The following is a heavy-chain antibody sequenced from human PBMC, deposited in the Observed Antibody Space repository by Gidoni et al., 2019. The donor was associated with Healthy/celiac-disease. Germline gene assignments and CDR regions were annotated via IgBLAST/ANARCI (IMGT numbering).Heavy chain of an antibody. CDR3: ARGGEKWELLYFQH. CDR1: GFTVSSNY. CDR2: IYSGGST. D-gene: IGHD1-26*01. J-gene: IGHJ1*01. Sequence: EVQLVESGGGLIQPGGSMRLSCAASGFTVSSNYMSWVRQAPGKGLEWVSVIYSGGSTYYAESVKGRFTISRDNSKNTLYLQMNSLRAEDTAVYYCARGGEKWELLYFQHWGQGTLVTVSS. V-gene: IGHV3-53*01.